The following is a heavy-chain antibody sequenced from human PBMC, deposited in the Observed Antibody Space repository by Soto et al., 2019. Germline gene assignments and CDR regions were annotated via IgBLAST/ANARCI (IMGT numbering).Heavy chain of an antibody. CDR3: AKERGPRIAVAAGWFDP. CDR1: GGSISSGDYY. J-gene: IGHJ5*02. Sequence: SETLCLTCTVSGGSISSGDYYWSWIRQPPGKGLEWIGHIYYSGSTYYNASLKSRVTISVDTSKNQFSLKLSSVTAADTAVYYCAKERGPRIAVAAGWFDPWGQGTLVTLPS. CDR2: IYYSGST. V-gene: IGHV4-30-4*01. D-gene: IGHD6-19*01.